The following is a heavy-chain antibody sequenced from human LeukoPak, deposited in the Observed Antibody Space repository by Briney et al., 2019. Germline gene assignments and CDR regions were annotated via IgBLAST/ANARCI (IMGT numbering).Heavy chain of an antibody. Sequence: SVKVSCKAFGPTFSSYAISWVRQAPGQGLEWMGRIIPIFGTANYAQKFQGRVTITTDESSSPAYMELSSLRPHDPAGNSWARDLLATIDGGGFFDYWGQGTLVTVSS. CDR1: GPTFSSYA. J-gene: IGHJ4*02. CDR3: ARDLLATIDGGGFFDY. CDR2: IIPIFGTA. V-gene: IGHV1-69*05. D-gene: IGHD5-12*01.